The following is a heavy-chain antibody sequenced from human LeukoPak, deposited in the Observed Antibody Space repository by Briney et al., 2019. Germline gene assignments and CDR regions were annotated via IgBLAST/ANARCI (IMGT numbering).Heavy chain of an antibody. CDR3: ARDSGYCSSTSCYDEAFDY. CDR1: GYTFTCYG. CDR2: ISAYNGNT. Sequence: ASVKVSCKASGYTFTCYGISWVRQAPGQGLEWMGWISAYNGNTNYAQKLQGRVTMTTDTSTSTAYMELRSLRSDDTAVYYCARDSGYCSSTSCYDEAFDYWGQGTLVTVSS. J-gene: IGHJ4*02. D-gene: IGHD2-2*01. V-gene: IGHV1-18*01.